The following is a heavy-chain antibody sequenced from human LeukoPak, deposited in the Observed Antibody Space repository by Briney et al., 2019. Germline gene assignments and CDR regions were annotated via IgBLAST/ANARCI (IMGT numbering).Heavy chain of an antibody. V-gene: IGHV3-20*04. J-gene: IGHJ4*02. CDR2: INWNGGST. D-gene: IGHD5-12*01. CDR1: GFTFDDYG. Sequence: PGGSLRLSCAASGFTFDDYGMSWVRQAPGKGLEWVSGINWNGGSTYYADSVKGRFTISRDNSKNTLYLQMSSLRAVDTAVYYCVKDSSGYENWGQRTLVTVSS. CDR3: VKDSSGYEN.